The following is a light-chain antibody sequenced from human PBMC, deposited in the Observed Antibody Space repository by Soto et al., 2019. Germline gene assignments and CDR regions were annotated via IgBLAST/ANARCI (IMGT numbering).Light chain of an antibody. J-gene: IGKJ1*01. V-gene: IGKV4-1*01. CDR3: QQYYTTPRT. CDR2: WAS. CDR1: QTPFDSSNNKDY. Sequence: DIVMTQSPDSLAVSLGERATINCKSSQTPFDSSNNKDYLSWYQQKPGQPPKLLLYWASTRELGVPDRFSGSGSGTDFTLTISSLQAEDVAVYFCQQYYTTPRTFGHGTKVDIK.